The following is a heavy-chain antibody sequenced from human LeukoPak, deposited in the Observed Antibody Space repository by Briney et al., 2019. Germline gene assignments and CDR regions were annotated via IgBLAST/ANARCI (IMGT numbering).Heavy chain of an antibody. CDR3: AKSGGADSKYLYYYYYMDV. V-gene: IGHV3-23*01. CDR1: GFTFNTYA. CDR2: ISGRDGGT. J-gene: IGHJ6*03. D-gene: IGHD4-11*01. Sequence: GGSLRLSCAASGFTFNTYAMSWVRQAPGKGLEWVSGISGRDGGTYYADSVKGRFTISRDNSKNTLYLQMNSLRAEDTAIYYCAKSGGADSKYLYYYYYMDVWGKGTTVTVSS.